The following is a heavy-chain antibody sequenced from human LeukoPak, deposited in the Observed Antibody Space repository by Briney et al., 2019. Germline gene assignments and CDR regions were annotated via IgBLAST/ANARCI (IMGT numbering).Heavy chain of an antibody. CDR3: TTDEYYDSSGYYYGLEFDY. V-gene: IGHV3-15*01. Sequence: PGGSLRLSCAASGFIFSNAWMSWVRQAPGKGLEWVGRIKSKTDGGTTDYAAPVKGRFTISRDDSKNTLYLQMNSLKTEDTAVYYCTTDEYYDSSGYYYGLEFDYWGQGTLATVSS. J-gene: IGHJ4*02. D-gene: IGHD3-22*01. CDR1: GFIFSNAW. CDR2: IKSKTDGGTT.